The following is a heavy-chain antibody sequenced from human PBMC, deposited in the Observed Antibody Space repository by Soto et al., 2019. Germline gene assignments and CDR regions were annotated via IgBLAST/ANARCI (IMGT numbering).Heavy chain of an antibody. CDR2: INSDGSST. CDR1: GFTFRTCW. J-gene: IGHJ4*02. V-gene: IGHV3-74*01. D-gene: IGHD4-17*01. CDR3: ASLTTVVTMGGY. Sequence: EVQLVESGGGLVQPGGSLRLSCAASGFTFRTCWMHWVRQAPGKGLVWVSRINSDGSSTSYADSVKGRFTISRDNAKNTLYLQMNSLRAEDTAVYYCASLTTVVTMGGYWGQGILVTVSS.